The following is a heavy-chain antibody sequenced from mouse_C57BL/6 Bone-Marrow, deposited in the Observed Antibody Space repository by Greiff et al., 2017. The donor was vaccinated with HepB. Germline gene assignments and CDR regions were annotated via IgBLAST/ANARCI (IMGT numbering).Heavy chain of an antibody. CDR2: ILPGSGST. V-gene: IGHV1-9*01. CDR3: ARRSIYYYGSRLYYYAMDY. CDR1: GYTFTGYW. J-gene: IGHJ4*01. D-gene: IGHD1-1*01. Sequence: QVQLQQSGAELMKPGASVKLSCKATGYTFTGYWIEWVKQRPGHGLEWIGEILPGSGSTNYNEKFKGKATFTAGTSSNTAYMQLSSLTTEDSAIYYCARRSIYYYGSRLYYYAMDYWGQGTSVTVSS.